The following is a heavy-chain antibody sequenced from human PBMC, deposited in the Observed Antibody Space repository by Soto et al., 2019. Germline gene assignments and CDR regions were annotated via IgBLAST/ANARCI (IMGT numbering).Heavy chain of an antibody. CDR1: GGTFSNYV. J-gene: IGHJ4*02. Sequence: QVQLVQSGAEVKKPGSSVKVYCKASGGTFSNYVIAWVRQAPGQGPEWMGGIIPNFGTTNYAQKFQGRVTITADESTSTAYMELRSLRSDDTAIYYCARDRALRGFDYWGQGTLVTVSS. D-gene: IGHD3-10*01. CDR3: ARDRALRGFDY. CDR2: IIPNFGTT. V-gene: IGHV1-69*01.